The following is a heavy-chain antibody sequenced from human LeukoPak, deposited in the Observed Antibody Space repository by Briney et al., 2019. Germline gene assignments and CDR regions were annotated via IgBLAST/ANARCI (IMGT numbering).Heavy chain of an antibody. J-gene: IGHJ3*02. D-gene: IGHD3-22*01. CDR3: ALTMIAALRAFNI. CDR1: GYSFTSYW. CDR2: IYPGDSDT. Sequence: GESLKISCKGSGYSFTSYWIGWVRQMPGKGLEWMGIIYPGDSDTRYSPSFQGQVTISADKSISTAYLQWSSLKASDTAMYYCALTMIAALRAFNIWGQGTMVTVSS. V-gene: IGHV5-51*01.